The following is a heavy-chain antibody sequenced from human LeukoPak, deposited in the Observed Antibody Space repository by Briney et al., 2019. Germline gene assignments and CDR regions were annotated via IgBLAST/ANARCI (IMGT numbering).Heavy chain of an antibody. CDR2: IHPNNGAT. Sequence: ASVKVSCKASGYTFTGSGWYLYWLRQAPGQGLECVGWIHPNNGATLYAQKFQGRIAMTTDTSISTAYMELSRLRPDDTAMYYCARDGPAQMVDFDYWGQGTLVTVSS. CDR3: ARDGPAQMVDFDY. CDR1: GYTFTGSGWY. D-gene: IGHD3-10*01. J-gene: IGHJ4*02. V-gene: IGHV1-2*02.